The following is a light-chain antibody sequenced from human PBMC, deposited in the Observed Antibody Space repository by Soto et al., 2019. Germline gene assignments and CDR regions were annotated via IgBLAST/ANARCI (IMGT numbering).Light chain of an antibody. CDR1: QTVSSF. V-gene: IGKV3-15*01. CDR2: GAS. J-gene: IGKJ2*01. Sequence: DIVMTQSPATLSVSPGERATLSCRASQTVSSFLAWYQQKPGQAPRLLIYGASTRATGIPARFSGSGSGTEFTLTISSLQSEDLAVYYCQQYNNWPRTFGQGTKLEI. CDR3: QQYNNWPRT.